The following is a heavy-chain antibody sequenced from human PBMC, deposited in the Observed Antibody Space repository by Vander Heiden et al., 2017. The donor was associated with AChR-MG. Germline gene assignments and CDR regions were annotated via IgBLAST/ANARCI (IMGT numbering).Heavy chain of an antibody. V-gene: IGHV3-7*01. J-gene: IGHJ6*03. CDR2: IKQDGSEK. D-gene: IGHD2-2*01. CDR1: GFTFRSYW. CDR3: ARGDAGIVVVPAWYYYYYMDV. Sequence: EVQLVESGGGLVQPGGSLRLSCAASGFTFRSYWMSWVRQAPGKGLEWVANIKQDGSEKYYVDSVKGRFTISRDNAKNSLYLQMNSLRAEDTAVYYCARGDAGIVVVPAWYYYYYMDVWGKGTTVTVSS.